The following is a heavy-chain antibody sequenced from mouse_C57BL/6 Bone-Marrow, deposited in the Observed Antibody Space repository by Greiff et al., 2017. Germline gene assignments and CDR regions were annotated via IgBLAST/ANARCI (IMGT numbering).Heavy chain of an antibody. J-gene: IGHJ3*01. D-gene: IGHD2-1*01. CDR2: IYPRSGNT. CDR3: ARDGIYYGNYGWFAY. V-gene: IGHV1-81*01. CDR1: GYTFTSYG. Sequence: QVQLQQSGAELARPGASVKLSCKASGYTFTSYGISWVKQRTGQGLVWIGEIYPRSGNTYYNEKFKGKATLTAAKSSSTAYMELRSLTSEDSAVYFCARDGIYYGNYGWFAYWGQGTLVTVSA.